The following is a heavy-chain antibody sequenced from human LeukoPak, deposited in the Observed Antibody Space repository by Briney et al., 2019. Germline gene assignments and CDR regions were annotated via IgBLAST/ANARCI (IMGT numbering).Heavy chain of an antibody. CDR1: SYTFTRYG. Sequence: ASVKVSCKASSYTFTRYGITWVRQAPGQGLEWMGWISAYNGNTNYAQKFQSRLTVTTDTSTNTAYMELRSLRPDDTAVYYCARDFFHGHCSGLTCFLLDSWGQGSLVTVSS. CDR3: ARDFFHGHCSGLTCFLLDS. J-gene: IGHJ4*02. D-gene: IGHD2-15*01. V-gene: IGHV1-18*01. CDR2: ISAYNGNT.